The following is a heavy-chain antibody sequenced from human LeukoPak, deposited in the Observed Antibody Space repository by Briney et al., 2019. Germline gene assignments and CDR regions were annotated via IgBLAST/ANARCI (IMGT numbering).Heavy chain of an antibody. V-gene: IGHV3-49*03. CDR3: SRGSGWLSVY. D-gene: IGHD6-19*01. CDR2: ISGGTT. CDR1: GFTFGDYL. Sequence: GRSLRLSCTASGFTFGDYLMSWFPQAPGKGLEWIGFISGGTTEYAASVKGRFTISRDDSTSIAYLQMNSLTTEDTAVYYCSRGSGWLSVYWGQGILVTVSS. J-gene: IGHJ4*02.